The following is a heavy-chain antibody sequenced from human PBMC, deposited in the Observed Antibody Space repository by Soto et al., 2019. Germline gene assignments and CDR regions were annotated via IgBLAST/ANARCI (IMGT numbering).Heavy chain of an antibody. D-gene: IGHD2-15*01. Sequence: SETLSLTCTVSGGSVSSGSYYWSWIRQPPGKGLEWIGYIYYSGSTNYNPSLKSRVTISVDTSKNQFSLKLSSVTAADTAGYYCARAEGVDCSGGSCYHYYYYGMDVWGQGTTVTVSS. CDR1: GGSVSSGSYY. CDR2: IYYSGST. CDR3: ARAEGVDCSGGSCYHYYYYGMDV. J-gene: IGHJ6*02. V-gene: IGHV4-61*01.